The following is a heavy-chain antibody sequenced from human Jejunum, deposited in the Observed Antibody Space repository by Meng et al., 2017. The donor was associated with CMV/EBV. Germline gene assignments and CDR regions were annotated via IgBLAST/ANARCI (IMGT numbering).Heavy chain of an antibody. CDR1: GGSINDFC. CDR2: HYYSDST. V-gene: IGHV4-59*01. D-gene: IGHD3-10*01. CDR3: ARDTFDRRNGMDV. J-gene: IGHJ6*02. Sequence: IVYGGSINDFCWGWIRQTPGEGLEWIRSHYYSDSTHYNPSLKSRVTISIDTSKKHFSLRLSSVTAADTAVYYCARDTFDRRNGMDVWGQGTSVTVSS.